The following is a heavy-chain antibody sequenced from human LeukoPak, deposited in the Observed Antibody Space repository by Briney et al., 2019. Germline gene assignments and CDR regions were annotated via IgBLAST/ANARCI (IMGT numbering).Heavy chain of an antibody. Sequence: ASVKVSCKASGYSFTIYDINWVRQATGQGPEWMGWMNPSRSDTAYAQTFQGRVTMTRETSTGTAYMELTRLSSEDTGVYYCARVGFCRGSGCNWYFDLWGHGNLVTVSS. CDR1: GYSFTIYD. CDR2: MNPSRSDT. D-gene: IGHD2-15*01. V-gene: IGHV1-8*01. CDR3: ARVGFCRGSGCNWYFDL. J-gene: IGHJ2*01.